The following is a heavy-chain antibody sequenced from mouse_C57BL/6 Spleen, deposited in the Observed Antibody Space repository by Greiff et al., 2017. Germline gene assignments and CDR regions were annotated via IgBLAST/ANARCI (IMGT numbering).Heavy chain of an antibody. CDR3: AREGSHWYFDV. CDR1: GFTFSDYG. Sequence: DVKLVESGGGLVKPGGSLKLSCAASGFTFSDYGMHWVRQAPEKGLEWVAYISSGSSTIYYADTVKGRFTISRDNAKNTLFLQRTSLRSEDTAMYYCAREGSHWYFDVWGTGTTVTVSS. V-gene: IGHV5-17*01. CDR2: ISSGSSTI. J-gene: IGHJ1*03.